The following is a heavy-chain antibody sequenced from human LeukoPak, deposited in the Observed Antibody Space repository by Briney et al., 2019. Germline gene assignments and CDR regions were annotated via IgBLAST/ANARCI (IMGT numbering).Heavy chain of an antibody. J-gene: IGHJ6*02. CDR2: ISYDGSNK. CDR3: ARGVIAAAGQYYYYYYGMDV. D-gene: IGHD6-13*01. V-gene: IGHV3-30*08. CDR1: AFTFSTYA. Sequence: GGSLRLSCAASAFTFSTYAMHWVRQAPGKGLKWVAVISYDGSNKYYADSVKGRFTISRDNSKNTLYLQMNSLRAEDTAVYYCARGVIAAAGQYYYYYYGMDVWGQGTTVTVSS.